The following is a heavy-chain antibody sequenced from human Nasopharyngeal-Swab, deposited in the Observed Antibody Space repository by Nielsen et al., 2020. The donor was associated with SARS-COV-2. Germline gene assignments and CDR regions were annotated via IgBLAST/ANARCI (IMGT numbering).Heavy chain of an antibody. Sequence: GESLKISCAASGFTFSNYWMSWVRQAPGKGLEWVSSIRSSGTGTYYADSVKGRFTISRDNSKNTLYLQMNSLRAEDTAVYYCAKVAADRSSGGWFDPWGQGTLVTVSS. J-gene: IGHJ5*02. V-gene: IGHV3-23*01. D-gene: IGHD3-10*01. CDR1: GFTFSNYW. CDR3: AKVAADRSSGGWFDP. CDR2: IRSSGTGT.